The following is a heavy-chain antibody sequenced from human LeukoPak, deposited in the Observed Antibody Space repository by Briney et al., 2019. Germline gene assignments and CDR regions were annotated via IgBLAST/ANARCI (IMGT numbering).Heavy chain of an antibody. CDR1: GFTFSNYA. J-gene: IGHJ4*02. V-gene: IGHV3-30*02. Sequence: GGSLRLSCAASGFTFSNYAMHWVRQAPGKGLEWVALIRYDGSNKYCADSVKGRFTISRDNSKNMLYLEINSLRAEDTAVYYCAKLGDYYGSGSHEYWGQGTLVTVSS. CDR2: IRYDGSNK. D-gene: IGHD3-10*01. CDR3: AKLGDYYGSGSHEY.